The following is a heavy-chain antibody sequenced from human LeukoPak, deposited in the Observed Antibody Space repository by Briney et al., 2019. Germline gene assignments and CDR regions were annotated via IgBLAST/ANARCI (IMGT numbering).Heavy chain of an antibody. V-gene: IGHV1-2*02. J-gene: IGHJ4*02. CDR1: GYTFTGYY. Sequence: GASVKVSCKASGYTFTGYYMHWVRQAPGQGLEWMGWINPNSGGTNYAQKFQGRVTMTRDTSISTAYMELSRLRSDDTAVYYCARWSEMATITNVYWGQGTLVTVSS. CDR2: INPNSGGT. D-gene: IGHD5-24*01. CDR3: ARWSEMATITNVY.